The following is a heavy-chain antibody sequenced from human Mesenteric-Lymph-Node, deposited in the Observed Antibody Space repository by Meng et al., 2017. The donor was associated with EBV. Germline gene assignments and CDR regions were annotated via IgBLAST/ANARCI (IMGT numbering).Heavy chain of an antibody. Sequence: LQLRGSGLGLVKPSETLSITCPGSGGSSSNGNYYWGWLRQPPGKGLECIWSIHYTETNYRSPSLKSRVTIFVDTSKNQLSLKLTSVTAADTAVYYCARHGYSNYLNWFDSWGQGTLVTVSS. D-gene: IGHD4-11*01. CDR1: GGSSSNGNYY. CDR3: ARHGYSNYLNWFDS. V-gene: IGHV4-39*01. J-gene: IGHJ5*01. CDR2: IHYTETN.